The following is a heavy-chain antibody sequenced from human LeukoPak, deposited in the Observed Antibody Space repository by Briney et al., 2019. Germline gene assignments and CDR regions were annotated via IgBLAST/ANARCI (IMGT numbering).Heavy chain of an antibody. CDR3: AKSNGYGLVDI. CDR1: GGSFSGYY. V-gene: IGHV4-34*01. J-gene: IGHJ3*02. D-gene: IGHD3-10*01. CDR2: INHSGST. Sequence: SSETLSLTCAVYGGSFSGYYWSWIRQPPGKGLEWIGEINHSGSTDYSPSLKSRVTISLDTSRNQFSLKLTSVTAADTAVYYCAKSNGYGLVDIWGQGTMVTVSS.